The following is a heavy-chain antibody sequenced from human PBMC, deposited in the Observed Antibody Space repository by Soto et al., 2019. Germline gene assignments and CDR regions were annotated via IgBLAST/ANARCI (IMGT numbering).Heavy chain of an antibody. Sequence: PSETLSLTYTVSGDSISNLDYFWAWIRQPPGQALEYIGYIYKSATTYYNPSFESRVAISVDTSKSQFSLKLTSVTAADTAVYCCARGRPAHYYDSSRPIDAWGQGTSVTV. D-gene: IGHD3-22*01. J-gene: IGHJ6*02. CDR1: GDSISNLDYF. V-gene: IGHV4-30-4*01. CDR3: ARGRPAHYYDSSRPIDA. CDR2: IYKSATT.